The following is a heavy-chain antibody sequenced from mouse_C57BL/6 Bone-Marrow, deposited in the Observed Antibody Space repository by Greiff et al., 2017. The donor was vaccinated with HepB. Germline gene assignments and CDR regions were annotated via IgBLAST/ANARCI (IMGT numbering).Heavy chain of an antibody. CDR2: INYDGSST. D-gene: IGHD4-1*01. V-gene: IGHV5-16*01. CDR1: GFTFSDYY. CDR3: ARGDWDRAWFAY. Sequence: EVMLVESEGGLVQPGSSMKLSCTASGFTFSDYYMAWVRQVPEKGLEWVANINYDGSSTYYLDSLKSRFIISRDNAKNILYLQMSSLKSEDTATYYCARGDWDRAWFAYWGQGTLVTVSA. J-gene: IGHJ3*01.